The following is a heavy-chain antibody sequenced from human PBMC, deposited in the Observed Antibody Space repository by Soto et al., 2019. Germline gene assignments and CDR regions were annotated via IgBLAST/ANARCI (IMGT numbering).Heavy chain of an antibody. D-gene: IGHD5-12*01. J-gene: IGHJ5*02. CDR2: ISYDGSNK. Sequence: GGSLRLSCAASGFTFSSYAMHWVRQAPGKGLEWVAVISYDGSNKYYADSVKGRFTISRDNSKNTLYLQMNSLRAEDTAVYYCAREGGAQGVATKVQMNWFDPWGQGTLVTVSS. CDR1: GFTFSSYA. CDR3: AREGGAQGVATKVQMNWFDP. V-gene: IGHV3-30-3*01.